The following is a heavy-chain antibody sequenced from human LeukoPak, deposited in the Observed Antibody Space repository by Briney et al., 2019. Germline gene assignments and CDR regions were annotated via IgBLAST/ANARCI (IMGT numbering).Heavy chain of an antibody. Sequence: SETLSLTCAVYGGSFSGYYWSWIRQPPGKGLEWTGEINHSGSTNYNPSLKSRVTISVDTSKNQFSLKLSSVTAADTTVYYCAKKWGNWFDPWGQGTLVTVSS. V-gene: IGHV4-34*01. CDR1: GGSFSGYY. J-gene: IGHJ5*02. D-gene: IGHD1-26*01. CDR3: AKKWGNWFDP. CDR2: INHSGST.